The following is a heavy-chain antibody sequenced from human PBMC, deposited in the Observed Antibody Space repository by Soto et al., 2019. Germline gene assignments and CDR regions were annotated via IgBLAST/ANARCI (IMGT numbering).Heavy chain of an antibody. CDR1: GGTFSSYA. V-gene: IGHV1-69*13. CDR3: AREAARQTNYYYYYGMDV. Sequence: SVKVSCKASGGTFSSYAISWVRQAPGQGLEWMGGIIPIFGTANYAQKFQGRVTITADESTSTAYMELSSLRSEDTAVYYRAREAARQTNYYYYYGMDVWGQGTTVTVSS. D-gene: IGHD6-6*01. CDR2: IIPIFGTA. J-gene: IGHJ6*02.